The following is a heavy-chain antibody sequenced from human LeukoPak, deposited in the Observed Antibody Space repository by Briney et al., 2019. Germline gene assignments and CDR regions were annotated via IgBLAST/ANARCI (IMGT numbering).Heavy chain of an antibody. CDR1: GFTFDDYA. CDR3: AKDHSSGWYEDAFDI. D-gene: IGHD6-19*01. J-gene: IGHJ3*02. CDR2: ISWNSGSI. Sequence: PGGSLRLSCAASGFTFDDYAMHWVRQAPGKGLEWVSGISWNSGSIGYADSVKGRFTISRDNAKNSLYLQMNSLRAEDTALYYCAKDHSSGWYEDAFDIWGQGTMVTVSS. V-gene: IGHV3-9*01.